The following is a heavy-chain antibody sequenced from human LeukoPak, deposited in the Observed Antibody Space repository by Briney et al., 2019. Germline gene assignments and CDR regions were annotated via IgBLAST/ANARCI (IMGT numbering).Heavy chain of an antibody. V-gene: IGHV4-39*07. D-gene: IGHD2-15*01. CDR1: GGSISSSSYY. CDR3: ARVRWYGGSYNWFDP. J-gene: IGHJ5*02. CDR2: IYYSGST. Sequence: SETLSLTCTVSGGSISSSSYYWGWIRQPPGKGLEWIGSIYYSGSTYYNPSLKSRVTISVDTSKNQFSLKLSSVTAADTAVYYCARVRWYGGSYNWFDPWGQGTLVTVSS.